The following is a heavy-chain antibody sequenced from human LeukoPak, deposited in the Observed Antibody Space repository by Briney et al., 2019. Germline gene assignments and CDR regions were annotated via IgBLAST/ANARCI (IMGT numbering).Heavy chain of an antibody. Sequence: GGSLRLSCVASGLRFRSYAMNWVRQGPGKGLEWVSTMSASDAGTYYADSVKGRFTISRDNSKNTLYLQMNSLRAEDTAVYYCAKGSAVADIYFDYWGQGTLVTVSS. CDR1: GLRFRSYA. V-gene: IGHV3-23*01. CDR3: AKGSAVADIYFDY. J-gene: IGHJ4*02. CDR2: MSASDAGT. D-gene: IGHD6-19*01.